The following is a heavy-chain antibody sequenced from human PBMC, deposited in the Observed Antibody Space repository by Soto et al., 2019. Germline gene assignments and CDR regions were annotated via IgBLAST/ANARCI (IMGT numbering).Heavy chain of an antibody. CDR3: TNGAPYQAGADY. D-gene: IGHD6-19*01. CDR1: GFTFSEYA. V-gene: IGHV3-9*01. J-gene: IGHJ4*02. Sequence: VQLVESGGGLAQPGTSLRLSCVASGFTFSEYAMHWVRQAPGKGLEWVSGISYNSGSIGYAASVKGRFSVSRDNDKKSLYLQMDNMRPEDTAFYYCTNGAPYQAGADYWGQGTLVPVSS. CDR2: ISYNSGSI.